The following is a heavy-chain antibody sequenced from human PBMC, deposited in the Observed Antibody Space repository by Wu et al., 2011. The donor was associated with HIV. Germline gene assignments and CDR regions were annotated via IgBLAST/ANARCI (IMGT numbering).Heavy chain of an antibody. CDR3: AREGSSPYTIDL. Sequence: QVQLVQSGAEVKKPGASVKVSCKASGYPFTNYYMHWVRQAPGQGLEWMGWISVYNGNTNYAQNLQGRVTMTTDTSTSTAYMELRSLTSDDTAMYYCAREGSSPYTIDLWGQGTLVTVSS. V-gene: IGHV1-18*04. CDR1: GYPFTNYY. J-gene: IGHJ5*02. D-gene: IGHD6-13*01. CDR2: ISVYNGNT.